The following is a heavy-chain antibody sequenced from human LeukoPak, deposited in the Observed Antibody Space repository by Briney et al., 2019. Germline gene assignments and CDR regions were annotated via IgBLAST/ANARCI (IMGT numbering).Heavy chain of an antibody. D-gene: IGHD6-13*01. Sequence: GGSLRLSCAASGFTFSSYSMNWVRQAPGKGLEWVSYISSSSSTIYYADSVKGRFTISRDNAKNSLYLQMNSLRDEDTAVYYCARSLYSSRYIRSFDYWGQGNLVTVSS. CDR2: ISSSSSTI. CDR1: GFTFSSYS. V-gene: IGHV3-48*02. CDR3: ARSLYSSRYIRSFDY. J-gene: IGHJ4*02.